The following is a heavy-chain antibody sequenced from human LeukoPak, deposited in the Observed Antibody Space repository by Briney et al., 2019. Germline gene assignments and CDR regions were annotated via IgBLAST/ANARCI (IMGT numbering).Heavy chain of an antibody. CDR2: IYSGGDT. CDR1: GFTVSSDY. CDR3: SRDRGISGE. D-gene: IGHD1-14*01. V-gene: IGHV3-66*01. Sequence: GGSLRLSCAASGFTVSSDYMSWVRQAPGKGLEWVSIIYSGGDTYYAHSVEGRFTVSRDNSKNTVYLQMESLRVEDTAVYYCSRDRGISGEWGQRTLVTVSS. J-gene: IGHJ4*02.